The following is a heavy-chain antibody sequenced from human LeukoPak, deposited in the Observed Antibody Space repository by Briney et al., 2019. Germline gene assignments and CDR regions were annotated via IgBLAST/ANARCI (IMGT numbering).Heavy chain of an antibody. J-gene: IGHJ4*02. CDR2: MNPNSGDT. D-gene: IGHD3-3*01. V-gene: IGHV1-8*01. CDR1: GYTFTSYD. CDR3: ATSPQYYDFWSGYYLTRDYFDY. Sequence: GASVKVSCKASGYTFTSYDINWVRQATGQGLEWMGWMNPNSGDTGYAQKFQGRVTMTRNTSISTAYMELSSLRSEDTAVYYCATSPQYYDFWSGYYLTRDYFDYWGQGTLVTVSS.